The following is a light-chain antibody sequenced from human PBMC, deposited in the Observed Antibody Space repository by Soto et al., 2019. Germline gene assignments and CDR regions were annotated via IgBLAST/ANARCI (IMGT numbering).Light chain of an antibody. Sequence: EIVLTQSPDTLSLSPGERATLSCRASQSVDNYLAWYQQRPGQAPRLLIYDASNRASGIPARFSGSESGTDFTPTISSLEPEDFAVYYCQQSSTGPPLSVRVGTKVEIK. CDR3: QQSSTGPPLS. CDR2: DAS. J-gene: IGKJ4*01. CDR1: QSVDNY. V-gene: IGKV3-11*01.